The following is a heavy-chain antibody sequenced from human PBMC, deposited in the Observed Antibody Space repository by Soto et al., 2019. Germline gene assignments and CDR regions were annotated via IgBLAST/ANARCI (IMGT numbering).Heavy chain of an antibody. CDR2: ISHNGST. Sequence: QVQLQQWGAGLLKPSETLYLTCAVYGGSFSDYAWTWIRQPPGKGLEWIGQISHNGSTTYNPSLKSRATISVDTSKNQFSLKLSSVTAADTAVYYCARGAPGYWGPGTLVTVSS. CDR3: ARGAPGY. J-gene: IGHJ4*02. CDR1: GGSFSDYA. V-gene: IGHV4-34*01.